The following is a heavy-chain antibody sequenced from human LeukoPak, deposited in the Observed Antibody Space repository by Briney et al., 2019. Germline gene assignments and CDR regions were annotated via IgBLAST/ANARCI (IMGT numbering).Heavy chain of an antibody. J-gene: IGHJ4*02. Sequence: ASVKVSCKASGYTFNTYGISWVRQAPGQGLEWMGWISSSTGNTKYAQKVQGRVTMTTDTSTSTAYLELRNLRSDDTAMYYCARAGAMYYFDFWGQGTLVTVSS. CDR3: ARAGAMYYFDF. D-gene: IGHD2-2*01. CDR2: ISSSTGNT. CDR1: GYTFNTYG. V-gene: IGHV1-18*01.